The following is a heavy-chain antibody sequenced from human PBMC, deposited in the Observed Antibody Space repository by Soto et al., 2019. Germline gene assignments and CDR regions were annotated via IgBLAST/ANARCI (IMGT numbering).Heavy chain of an antibody. Sequence: PXXSLRLSFAASGFTFSSYGMHWVRQAPGKGLEWVAVISYDGSNKYYADSVKGRFTISRDNSKNTLYLQMNSLRAEETAVYYCAKDQGIAVAGTKYYFDYWGQGTLVTVSS. CDR1: GFTFSSYG. D-gene: IGHD6-19*01. J-gene: IGHJ4*02. CDR3: AKDQGIAVAGTKYYFDY. CDR2: ISYDGSNK. V-gene: IGHV3-30*18.